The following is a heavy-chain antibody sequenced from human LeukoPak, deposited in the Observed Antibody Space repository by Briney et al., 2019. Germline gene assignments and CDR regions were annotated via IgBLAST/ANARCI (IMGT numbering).Heavy chain of an antibody. Sequence: PGGALRLSCAPSRFTLSRYGTHCVRAAPHERVWRVAVIWYDGINRYYGDSVKGRFTSCRDNSKNTLYLQMNSLRAEDTAVYYCARDQGYSYGYPFDYWGQGTLVTVSS. V-gene: IGHV3-33*01. CDR3: ARDQGYSYGYPFDY. D-gene: IGHD5-18*01. J-gene: IGHJ4*02. CDR1: RFTLSRYG. CDR2: IWYDGINR.